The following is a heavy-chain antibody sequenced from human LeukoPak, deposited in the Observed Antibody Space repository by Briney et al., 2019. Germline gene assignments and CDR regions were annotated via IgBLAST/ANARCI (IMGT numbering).Heavy chain of an antibody. D-gene: IGHD6-19*01. Sequence: GGSLRLSCAASGFTFSNSAMSWVRQAPGKGLEWVSTLSGSGITTYYADSVKGRFTISRDKSKNTLYLQMNSLRAEDTAVYYCAKGIYSSGWSYFDYWGHGTLVTVSS. J-gene: IGHJ4*01. CDR3: AKGIYSSGWSYFDY. V-gene: IGHV3-23*01. CDR1: GFTFSNSA. CDR2: LSGSGITT.